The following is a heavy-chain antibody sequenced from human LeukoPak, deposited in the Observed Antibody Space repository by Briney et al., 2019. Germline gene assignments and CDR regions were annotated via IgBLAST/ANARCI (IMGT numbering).Heavy chain of an antibody. CDR3: ARDGGSGWYRY. D-gene: IGHD6-19*01. Sequence: ASVKVSCKASGYTFTSYAMHWVRQAPGQRLEWMGWINAGNGNTKYSQKLQGRVTITRDTSASTAYMELSSLRSEDTAVYYCARDGGSGWYRYWGQGTLVTVSS. CDR1: GYTFTSYA. J-gene: IGHJ4*02. CDR2: INAGNGNT. V-gene: IGHV1-3*01.